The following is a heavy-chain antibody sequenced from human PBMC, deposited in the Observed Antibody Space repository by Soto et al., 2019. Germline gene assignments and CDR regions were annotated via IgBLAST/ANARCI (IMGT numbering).Heavy chain of an antibody. CDR1: GGSISSSSYY. J-gene: IGHJ4*02. CDR2: IYYSGST. V-gene: IGHV4-39*01. Sequence: SETLSLTCTVSGGSISSSSYYWGWIRQPPGKGLEWIGSIYYSGSTYYNPSLKSQVTISVDTSKNQFSLKLSSVTAADTAVYYCARALNIVATNFGYWGQGTLVTVSS. D-gene: IGHD5-12*01. CDR3: ARALNIVATNFGY.